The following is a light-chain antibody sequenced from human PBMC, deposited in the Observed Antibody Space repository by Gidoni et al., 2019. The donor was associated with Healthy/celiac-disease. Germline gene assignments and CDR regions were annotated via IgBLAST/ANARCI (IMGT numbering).Light chain of an antibody. J-gene: IGKJ1*01. CDR1: QSVSSN. CDR3: QQYNNWWT. CDR2: GAS. Sequence: IVMTQSPATLPVSPGERATLSCRASQSVSSNLAWYQQKPGQAPRLLISGASTRATGIPARFSGSGSGTEFTLTISSLQSEDFAVYYCQQYNNWWTFGQGTKVEIK. V-gene: IGKV3-15*01.